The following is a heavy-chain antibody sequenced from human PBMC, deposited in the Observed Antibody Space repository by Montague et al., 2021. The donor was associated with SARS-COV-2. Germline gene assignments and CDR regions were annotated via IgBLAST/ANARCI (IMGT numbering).Heavy chain of an antibody. CDR2: IYWADDK. CDR1: GFSLSTSGAG. J-gene: IGHJ3*02. V-gene: IGHV2-5*02. D-gene: IGHD2-15*01. Sequence: PALVKPTQTLTLTCTFSGFSLSTSGAGVGWIRQPPGKALEWLALIYWADDKRYSPSLKSRLTITKDTSKNQVVLTMTNMDTVDTATYYCSHRRGLLLSDAFDIWGQGTMVTVSS. CDR3: SHRRGLLLSDAFDI.